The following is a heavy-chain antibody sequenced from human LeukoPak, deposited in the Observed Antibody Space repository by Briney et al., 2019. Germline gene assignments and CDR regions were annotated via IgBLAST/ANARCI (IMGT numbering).Heavy chain of an antibody. J-gene: IGHJ4*02. D-gene: IGHD5-24*01. CDR3: ARHKEMATTIAPFDY. CDR2: IYPGDSDT. CDR1: GYSFTSYW. V-gene: IGHV5-51*01. Sequence: GESLKIPSKGSGYSFTSYWIRYVGQIPRQGLEWMGIIYPGDSDTRYSPFFPGQVNISADKSISTAYLQWSSLKASDTAMYYCARHKEMATTIAPFDYWGQGTLVTVSS.